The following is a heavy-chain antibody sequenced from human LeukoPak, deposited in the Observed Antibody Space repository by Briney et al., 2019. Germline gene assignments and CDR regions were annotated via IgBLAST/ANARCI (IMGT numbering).Heavy chain of an antibody. CDR3: ARDWELGDFDY. CDR1: GYTFTGYY. CDR2: INPNSGGT. Sequence: ASVKVSCKASGYTFTGYYMLWVRQAPGQGLEWMGRINPNSGGTNYAQKFQGRVTMTRDTSISTAYMELSRLRSDDTAVYYCARDWELGDFDYWGQGTLVTVSS. V-gene: IGHV1-2*06. D-gene: IGHD1-26*01. J-gene: IGHJ4*02.